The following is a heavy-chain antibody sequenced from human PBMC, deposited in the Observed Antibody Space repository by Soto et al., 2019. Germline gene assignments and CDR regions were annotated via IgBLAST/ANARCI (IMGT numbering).Heavy chain of an antibody. CDR1: GFTFSSYA. V-gene: IGHV3-23*01. CDR3: ARRKGSEPAFDY. CDR2: ISGSGGST. Sequence: EVQLLESGGGLVQPGGSLRLSCAASGFTFSSYAMSWVRQAPGKGLEWVSAISGSGGSTYYADSVKGRFTISRDNSKNTLYLQMNSLRAEDTAVYYCARRKGSEPAFDYWGQGTLVTVSS. D-gene: IGHD1-26*01. J-gene: IGHJ4*02.